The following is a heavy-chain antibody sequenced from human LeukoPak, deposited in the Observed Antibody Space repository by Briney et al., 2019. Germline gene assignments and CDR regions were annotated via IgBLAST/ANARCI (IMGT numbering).Heavy chain of an antibody. CDR2: IYYSGST. CDR1: GGSISSSSYY. CDR3: ARGSLLWFGELFL. Sequence: SETLSLTCTVSGGSISSSSYYWGWIRQPPGKGLEWIGSIYYSGSTYYNPSLKSRVTISVDTSKNQFSLKLSSVTAADTAVCYCARGSLLWFGELFLWGQGTLVTVSS. D-gene: IGHD3-10*01. J-gene: IGHJ4*02. V-gene: IGHV4-39*07.